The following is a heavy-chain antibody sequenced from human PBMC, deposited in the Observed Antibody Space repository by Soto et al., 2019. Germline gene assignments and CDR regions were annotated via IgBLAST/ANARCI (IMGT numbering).Heavy chain of an antibody. J-gene: IGHJ5*02. D-gene: IGHD3-22*01. CDR2: IIPIFGTA. CDR3: AGAPNYYDSSGYPIVPGWFDP. CDR1: GGTFSSYA. Sequence: SVKVSCEASGGTFSSYAISWVRQAPGQGLEWMGGIIPIFGTASYAQKFQGRVTITADESTSTAYMELSSLRSEDTAVYYCAGAPNYYDSSGYPIVPGWFDPWGQGTLVNVSS. V-gene: IGHV1-69*13.